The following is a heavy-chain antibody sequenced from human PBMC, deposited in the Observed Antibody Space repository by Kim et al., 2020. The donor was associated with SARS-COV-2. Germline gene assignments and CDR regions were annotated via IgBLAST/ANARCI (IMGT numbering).Heavy chain of an antibody. CDR2: IYYSGST. CDR1: GGSVSSGSYY. V-gene: IGHV4-61*01. J-gene: IGHJ4*02. D-gene: IGHD3-10*01. Sequence: SETLSLTCTVSGGSVSSGSYYWSWIRQPPGKGLEWIGYIYYSGSTNYNPSLKSRVTISVDTSKNQFSLKLSSVTAADTAVYYCARVHPATLGFGELLTTFDYWGQGTLVTVSS. CDR3: ARVHPATLGFGELLTTFDY.